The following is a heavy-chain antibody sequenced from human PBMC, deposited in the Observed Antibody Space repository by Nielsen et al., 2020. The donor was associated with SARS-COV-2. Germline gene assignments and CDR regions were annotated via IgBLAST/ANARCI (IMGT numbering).Heavy chain of an antibody. CDR1: GFTFSKFP. V-gene: IGHV3-30-3*01. CDR3: ATVRDLFGETIFDY. Sequence: GGSLRLSCAASGFTFSKFPMHWVRQAPGKGLEWLAIISYGGDNEHYADSVKGRFTVSRDNAKNSLYLQMNSLRAEDTAVYYCATVRDLFGETIFDYWGQGTLVTVSS. D-gene: IGHD3-10*02. J-gene: IGHJ4*02. CDR2: ISYGGDNE.